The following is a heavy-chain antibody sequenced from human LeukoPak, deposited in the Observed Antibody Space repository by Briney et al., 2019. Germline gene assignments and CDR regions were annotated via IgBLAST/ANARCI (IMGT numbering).Heavy chain of an antibody. J-gene: IGHJ4*02. Sequence: GSLRLSCAASGFTFSDYYMSWIRQAPGKGLEWVSYISSSGSTIYYADSVKGRFTISRDNAKNSLYLQMNSLRAEDTAVYYCARDLRSGGSSPLIRPPAHWGQGTLVTVSS. CDR2: ISSSGSTI. V-gene: IGHV3-11*04. D-gene: IGHD2-15*01. CDR3: ARDLRSGGSSPLIRPPAH. CDR1: GFTFSDYY.